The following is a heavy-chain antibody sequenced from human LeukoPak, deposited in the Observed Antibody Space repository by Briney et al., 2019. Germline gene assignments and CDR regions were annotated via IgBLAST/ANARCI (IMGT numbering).Heavy chain of an antibody. D-gene: IGHD2-15*01. CDR3: ARQPLLLNWFDP. V-gene: IGHV5-51*01. Sequence: GESLKISCKGSGYSFTSYWIGWVRQMPEKGLEWLGMIYPADSDTRYSPSFQGQVTISADKSISTAYLQWSSLKASDTAMYYCARQPLLLNWFDPWGQGTLVTVSS. CDR1: GYSFTSYW. J-gene: IGHJ5*02. CDR2: IYPADSDT.